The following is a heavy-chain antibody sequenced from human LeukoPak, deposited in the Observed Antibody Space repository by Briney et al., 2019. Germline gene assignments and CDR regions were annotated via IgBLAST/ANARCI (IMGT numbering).Heavy chain of an antibody. J-gene: IGHJ4*02. Sequence: GGSLRLSCAASGFTFSSYGMSWVRQAPGKGLEWASGLSGSGSNTYYAESVKGRFTISRDNSKSTLYLQMNSLRAEDTAVYYCAKQLGYCSDGSCYFPYWGQGTLVTVSS. V-gene: IGHV3-23*01. CDR3: AKQLGYCSDGSCYFPY. CDR1: GFTFSSYG. D-gene: IGHD2-15*01. CDR2: LSGSGSNT.